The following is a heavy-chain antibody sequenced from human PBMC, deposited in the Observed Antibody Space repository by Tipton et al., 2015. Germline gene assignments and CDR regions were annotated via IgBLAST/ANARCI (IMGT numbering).Heavy chain of an antibody. CDR2: IYYSGTT. V-gene: IGHV4-31*03. CDR3: ARSGDTYIDY. CDR1: GESMSSGTYY. J-gene: IGHJ4*02. Sequence: TLSLTCTVSGESMSSGTYYWSWIRQHPGKGLEWIGYIYYSGTTYYNPSLKSRLTISLDRSTSHFSLQLTSVTAADTAVYYCARSGDTYIDYWGQGTLVTVSS. D-gene: IGHD5-18*01.